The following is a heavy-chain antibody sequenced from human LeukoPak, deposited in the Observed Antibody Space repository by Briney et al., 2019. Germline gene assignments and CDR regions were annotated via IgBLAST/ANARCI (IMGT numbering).Heavy chain of an antibody. J-gene: IGHJ6*03. CDR1: GFTFSSYA. CDR3: ARGMVVPVEKETDYYYMDV. D-gene: IGHD2-2*01. Sequence: GGSLRLSCAASGFTFSSYAMHWVRQAPGKGLEWVAVISYDGSNKYYADSVKGRFTISRDNSKNTLYLQMNSLRAEDTAVYYCARGMVVPVEKETDYYYMDVWGKGTTVTVSS. V-gene: IGHV3-30*01. CDR2: ISYDGSNK.